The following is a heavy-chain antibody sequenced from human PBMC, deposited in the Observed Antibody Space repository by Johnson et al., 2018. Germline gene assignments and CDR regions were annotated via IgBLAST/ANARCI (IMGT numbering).Heavy chain of an antibody. D-gene: IGHD2-15*01. Sequence: VQLVQSGGGLVQPGRSLRLSCTASGFTFGDYRMSWFRQAPGKGLEWVGLVRSTAYGGTPEYAASVKGRFTISRDDSKSIAYLQMNSLKTEETAVYYYTRLGYPYYYYMDVWGKGTTVTVPS. CDR3: TRLGYPYYYYMDV. CDR2: VRSTAYGGTP. V-gene: IGHV3-49*03. CDR1: GFTFGDYR. J-gene: IGHJ6*03.